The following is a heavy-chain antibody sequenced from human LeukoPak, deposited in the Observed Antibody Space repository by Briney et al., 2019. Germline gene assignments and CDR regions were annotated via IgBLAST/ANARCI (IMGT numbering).Heavy chain of an antibody. V-gene: IGHV1-69*05. CDR3: ARSNFRTTVVTPDYYYYMDV. CDR1: GGTFSSYV. J-gene: IGHJ6*03. Sequence: ASVKVSCKASGGTFSSYVISWVRPAPGQGLEWMGGIIPLFGTANYAQKFQGRVTITTDESTSTAYMELSSLRSEDTAVYYCARSNFRTTVVTPDYYYYMDVWGKGTTVTVSS. CDR2: IIPLFGTA. D-gene: IGHD4-23*01.